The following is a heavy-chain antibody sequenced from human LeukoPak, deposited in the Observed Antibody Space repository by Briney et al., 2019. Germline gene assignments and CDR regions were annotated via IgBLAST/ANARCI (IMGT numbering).Heavy chain of an antibody. Sequence: ASVKVSWKASGGTFSSYAISWVRQAPGQGLEWMGRIIPIFGTANYAQKFQGRVTITTDESTSTAYMELSSLRSEDTAVYYCGGRAWRGYCKSTSWSEGRAFDIWGQRTMVTVSS. CDR3: GGRAWRGYCKSTSWSEGRAFDI. D-gene: IGHD2-2*01. V-gene: IGHV1-69*05. CDR1: GGTFSSYA. J-gene: IGHJ3*02. CDR2: IIPIFGTA.